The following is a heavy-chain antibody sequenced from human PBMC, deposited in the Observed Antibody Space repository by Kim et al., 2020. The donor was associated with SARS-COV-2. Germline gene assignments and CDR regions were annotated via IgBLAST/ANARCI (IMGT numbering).Heavy chain of an antibody. J-gene: IGHJ3*02. CDR3: ARVIAVAGFDAFDI. V-gene: IGHV4-34*01. D-gene: IGHD6-19*01. Sequence: SETLSLTCAVYGGSFSGYYWSWIRQPPGKGLEWIGEINHSGSTNYNPSLKSRVTISADTSKNQFSLKLSSVTAADTAVYYCARVIAVAGFDAFDIWGQGTMVTVSS. CDR2: INHSGST. CDR1: GGSFSGYY.